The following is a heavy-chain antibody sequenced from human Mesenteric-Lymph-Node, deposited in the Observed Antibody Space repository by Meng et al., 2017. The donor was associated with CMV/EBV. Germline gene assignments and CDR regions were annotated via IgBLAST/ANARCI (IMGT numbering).Heavy chain of an antibody. V-gene: IGHV4-59*01. CDR1: GGSITGYY. CDR2: IYDSGSI. CDR3: VGPAVTSPDIFAI. J-gene: IGHJ3*02. D-gene: IGHD4-11*01. Sequence: GSLRLSCSVSGGSITGYYWSWIRQSPGRGLEWIGNIYDSGSINYNPSLKSRLTISLDTSKSQFSLKLGSVTAADTAVYYCVGPAVTSPDIFAIWGQGTMVTVSS.